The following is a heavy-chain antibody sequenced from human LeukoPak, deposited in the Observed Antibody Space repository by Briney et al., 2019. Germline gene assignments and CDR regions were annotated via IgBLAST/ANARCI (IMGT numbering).Heavy chain of an antibody. V-gene: IGHV1-18*01. CDR3: ARGAAGGYSPSVEFDY. Sequence: ASVKVSCKASGYTFTIYGISWVRQAPGQGLEWMVCIRAYNGDTKYAQNLQGRVTMTTDTSTTTAYMELRSLRSDDTAVYYCARGAAGGYSPSVEFDYWGQGTLVTVSS. CDR2: IRAYNGDT. J-gene: IGHJ4*02. D-gene: IGHD5-12*01. CDR1: GYTFTIYG.